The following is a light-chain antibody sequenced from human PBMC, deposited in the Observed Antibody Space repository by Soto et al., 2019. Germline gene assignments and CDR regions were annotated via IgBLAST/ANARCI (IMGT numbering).Light chain of an antibody. V-gene: IGKV3-20*01. CDR2: DAS. CDR3: QQYGSSPRT. CDR1: QSPFNNY. J-gene: IGKJ1*01. Sequence: DILLTQSPGTPSLSPGERATLSCRATQSPFNNYLAWYQRRPGQPPRLLIYDASTRATGVPERFNGSGSGTDFTLTITGLEPEDFGVYYCQQYGSSPRTFGPGTKVEIK.